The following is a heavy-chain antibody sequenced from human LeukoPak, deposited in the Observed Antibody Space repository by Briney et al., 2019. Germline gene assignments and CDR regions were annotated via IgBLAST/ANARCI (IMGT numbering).Heavy chain of an antibody. J-gene: IGHJ4*02. CDR1: GFTFSSYA. CDR2: ISGSGGST. CDR3: AKDRADIVVVVAADPFDY. V-gene: IGHV3-23*01. Sequence: EGSLRPSCAASGFTFSSYAMSWVRQAPGKGLEWVSAISGSGGSTYYADSVKGRFTISRDNSKNTLYLQMNSLRAEDTAVYYCAKDRADIVVVVAADPFDYWGQGTLVTVSS. D-gene: IGHD2-15*01.